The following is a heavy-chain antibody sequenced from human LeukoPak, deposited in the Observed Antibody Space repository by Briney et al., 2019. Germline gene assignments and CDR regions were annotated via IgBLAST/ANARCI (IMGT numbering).Heavy chain of an antibody. J-gene: IGHJ4*02. Sequence: SETLSLTCAVYGGSFSGYYWSWIRQPPGKGLEWIGEINHSGSTNYNPSLKSRVTISVDTSKNQFSLKLSSVTAADTAVYYCASFYYDSSGYTPDYWGQGTLVTVSS. D-gene: IGHD3-22*01. V-gene: IGHV4-34*01. CDR1: GGSFSGYY. CDR2: INHSGST. CDR3: ASFYYDSSGYTPDY.